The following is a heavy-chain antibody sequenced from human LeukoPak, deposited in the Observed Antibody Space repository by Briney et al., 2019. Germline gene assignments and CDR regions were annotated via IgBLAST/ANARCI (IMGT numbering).Heavy chain of an antibody. CDR1: GFTFTSSA. J-gene: IGHJ3*02. D-gene: IGHD5-12*01. CDR2: IVVGSGNT. Sequence: EASVKVSCKASGFTFTSSAVQWVRQARGQRLEWIGWIVVGSGNTNYAQKFQERVTITRDMSTSTAYMELSSLRSEDTAVYYCAALDIVATPGAFDIWGQGTMVTVSS. V-gene: IGHV1-58*01. CDR3: AALDIVATPGAFDI.